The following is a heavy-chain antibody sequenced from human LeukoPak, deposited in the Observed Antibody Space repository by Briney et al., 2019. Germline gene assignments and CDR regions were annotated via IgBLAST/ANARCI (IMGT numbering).Heavy chain of an antibody. CDR2: IKQDGSET. J-gene: IGHJ4*02. CDR3: ATYRQVLLPFES. Sequence: GGSLRLSSATSGFIFSNYWMSWVRQAPGKGLEWVANIKQDGSETYYVDSVRGRFTISRDNSKSTLSLQMNSLRVEDTAIYYCATYRQVLLPFESWGQGTLVTVSS. V-gene: IGHV3-7*03. CDR1: GFIFSNYW. D-gene: IGHD2-8*02.